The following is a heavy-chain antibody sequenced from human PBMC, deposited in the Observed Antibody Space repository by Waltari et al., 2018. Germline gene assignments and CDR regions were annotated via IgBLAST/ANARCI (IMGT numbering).Heavy chain of an antibody. CDR3: ARGWPYYDSSGYPYYSDY. J-gene: IGHJ4*02. CDR2: IIPIFGTA. CDR1: GGTFGSYA. D-gene: IGHD3-22*01. V-gene: IGHV1-69*08. Sequence: QVQLVQSGAEVKKPGSSVKVSCKASGGTFGSYAISWVRQAPGTGLEWMGRIIPIFGTANYAQKFQGRVTITADKSTSTAYMELSSLRSEDTAVYYCARGWPYYDSSGYPYYSDYWGQGTLVTVSS.